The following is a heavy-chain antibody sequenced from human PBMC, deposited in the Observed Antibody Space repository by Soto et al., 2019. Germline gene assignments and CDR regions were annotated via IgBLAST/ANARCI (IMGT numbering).Heavy chain of an antibody. D-gene: IGHD2-8*01. J-gene: IGHJ4*02. CDR1: GGSINSGDYY. Sequence: QVQLQESGPGLVKRSQTLSLTCTVSGGSINSGDYYWIWIRQPPGKGLGWIGYILYSGTTNYNPSLESRLTISVDTSTNQCSLKLTSVTAADTAVYYCDRNGALDYWGRGTLVTVSS. CDR2: ILYSGTT. V-gene: IGHV4-30-4*01. CDR3: DRNGALDY.